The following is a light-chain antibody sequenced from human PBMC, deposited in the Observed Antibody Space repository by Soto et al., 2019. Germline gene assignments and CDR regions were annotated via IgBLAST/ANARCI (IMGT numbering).Light chain of an antibody. CDR1: SSDVGSYNL. CDR2: EVS. CDR3: CSYGGSTSYV. V-gene: IGLV2-23*02. J-gene: IGLJ1*01. Sequence: QSALTQPASVSGSPGQSITISCTGTSSDVGSYNLVSWYQQHPGKAPKVMIYEVSKRPSGVSNRFSGSKSGNTASLTISGLQAEDEADYYCCSYGGSTSYVFGTGTQLTVL.